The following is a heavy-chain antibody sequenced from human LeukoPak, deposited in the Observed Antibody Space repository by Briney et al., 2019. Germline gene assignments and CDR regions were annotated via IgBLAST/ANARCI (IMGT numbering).Heavy chain of an antibody. V-gene: IGHV4-39*01. CDR2: IYYSGST. J-gene: IGHJ4*02. CDR3: ASPRSGYRYTFDY. D-gene: IGHD3-22*01. Sequence: PSETLSLTCTVSGGSISGSSYYWGWIRQPPGKGLEWIGSIYYSGSTYYNPSLKSRVSISLDTSKNRFSLNLNFVTAADTAVYYCASPRSGYRYTFDYWGQGALVTVSS. CDR1: GGSISGSSYY.